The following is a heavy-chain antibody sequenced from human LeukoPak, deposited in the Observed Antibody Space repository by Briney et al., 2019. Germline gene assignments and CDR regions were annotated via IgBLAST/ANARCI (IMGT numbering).Heavy chain of an antibody. D-gene: IGHD3-3*01. Sequence: PGGSLRLSCAASGFTFSSYSMNWVRQPPGKGLEWIGEINHSGSTNYNPSLKSRVTISVDTSKNQFSLKLSSVTAADTAVYYCARGRGYYLYYYMDVWGKGTTVTVSS. J-gene: IGHJ6*03. CDR3: ARGRGYYLYYYMDV. V-gene: IGHV4-34*01. CDR2: INHSGST. CDR1: GFTFSSYS.